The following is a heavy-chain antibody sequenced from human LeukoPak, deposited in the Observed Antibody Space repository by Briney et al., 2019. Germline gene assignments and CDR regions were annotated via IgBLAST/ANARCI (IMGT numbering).Heavy chain of an antibody. CDR1: GGSISSSSYY. Sequence: SETLSLTCTVSGGSISSSSYYWGWIRQPPGKGLEWIGSIYYSGSTYYNPSLKSRVTISVDTSKNQFSLKLSSVTAADTAVYYCARDQGEGILTGYEDRAFDIWGQGTMVTVSS. V-gene: IGHV4-39*07. D-gene: IGHD3-9*01. J-gene: IGHJ3*02. CDR2: IYYSGST. CDR3: ARDQGEGILTGYEDRAFDI.